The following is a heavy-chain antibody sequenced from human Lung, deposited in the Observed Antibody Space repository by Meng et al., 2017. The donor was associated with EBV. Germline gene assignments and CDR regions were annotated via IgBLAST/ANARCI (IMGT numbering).Heavy chain of an antibody. CDR3: ARGGTSSAPFDY. J-gene: IGHJ4*02. V-gene: IGHV4-4*02. D-gene: IGHD2-2*01. CDR1: GAPISRSDL. CDR2: IYHSGST. Sequence: VQLPGSGPGLVKPSGPLSLTCDFSGAPISRSDLWSWVRQPPGKGLEWIGEIYHSGSTNYNPSLKSRVTISVDTSKNQFSLSLNSVTAADTAVYYCARGGTSSAPFDYWGQETLVTVSS.